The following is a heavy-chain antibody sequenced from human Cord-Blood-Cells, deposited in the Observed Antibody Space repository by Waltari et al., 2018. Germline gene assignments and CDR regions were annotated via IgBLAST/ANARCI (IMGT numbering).Heavy chain of an antibody. J-gene: IGHJ3*02. CDR3: ARPSQYCSSTSCYAFDI. CDR2: IIPIFGTA. CDR1: GGTFSSYA. D-gene: IGHD2-2*01. V-gene: IGHV1-69*01. Sequence: QVQLVQSGAEVKKPGSSVKVSCKASGGTFSSYAISWVRQAPGQGLEWMGGIIPIFGTANYAQKFQGRVTIIADESTSTAYMELSSLRSEDTAVYYCARPSQYCSSTSCYAFDIWGQGTMVTVSS.